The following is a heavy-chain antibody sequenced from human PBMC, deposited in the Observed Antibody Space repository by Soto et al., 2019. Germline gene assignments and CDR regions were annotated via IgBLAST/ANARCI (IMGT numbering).Heavy chain of an antibody. CDR3: ASGGNFASSGWYELDY. Sequence: RGSLLLSCATSVFTVSINYMSWVRQAPGKGLDLVSVIYSGGSTYYADSVKGRFTISRDNSKNTLYLQMNSLRAEDTAVYYCASGGNFASSGWYELDYWGQGTMVTVSS. V-gene: IGHV3-53*01. J-gene: IGHJ4*02. CDR1: VFTVSINY. CDR2: IYSGGST. D-gene: IGHD6-19*01.